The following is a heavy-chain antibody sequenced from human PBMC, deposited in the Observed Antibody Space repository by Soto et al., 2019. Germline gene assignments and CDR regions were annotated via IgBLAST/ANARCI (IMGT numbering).Heavy chain of an antibody. Sequence: QLQLQESGPGLVKPSETLSLTCTVSGGSISSSSYYWGWIRQPPGKGLEWIGSIYYSGSTYYNPSLKSRVTISVDTSKNQFSLKLSSVTAADTAVYYCARLVEYSSFQVGHNWFDPWGQGTLVTVSS. CDR2: IYYSGST. J-gene: IGHJ5*02. CDR1: GGSISSSSYY. D-gene: IGHD6-6*01. CDR3: ARLVEYSSFQVGHNWFDP. V-gene: IGHV4-39*01.